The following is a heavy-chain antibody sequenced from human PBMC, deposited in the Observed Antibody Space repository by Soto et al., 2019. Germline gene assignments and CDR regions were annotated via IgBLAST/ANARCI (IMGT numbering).Heavy chain of an antibody. CDR3: ARSFNDWTTYFDD. D-gene: IGHD3-9*01. V-gene: IGHV3-53*01. Sequence: GESLKISCAASGFSVTDHYMTWVRQAPGKGLEWVSVLYTGGSGYYGDSVKGRFTISRDSSTNTLYLQMNSLKVGDTAFYFCARSFNDWTTYFDDWSEGTLVTVA. CDR2: LYTGGSG. J-gene: IGHJ4*02. CDR1: GFSVTDHY.